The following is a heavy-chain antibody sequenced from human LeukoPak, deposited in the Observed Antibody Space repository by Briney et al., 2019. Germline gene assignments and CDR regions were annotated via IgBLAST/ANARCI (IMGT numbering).Heavy chain of an antibody. J-gene: IGHJ4*02. CDR1: GFTFSSYA. D-gene: IGHD3-3*01. Sequence: GGSLRLSCAASGFTFSSYAMHWVRQAPGKGLEWVSYISSSSSTIYYADSVKGRFTISRDNAKNSLYLQMNSLRAEDTAVYYCARDSYYDFWSGYSGRGDYWGQGTLVTVSS. V-gene: IGHV3-48*01. CDR3: ARDSYYDFWSGYSGRGDY. CDR2: ISSSSSTI.